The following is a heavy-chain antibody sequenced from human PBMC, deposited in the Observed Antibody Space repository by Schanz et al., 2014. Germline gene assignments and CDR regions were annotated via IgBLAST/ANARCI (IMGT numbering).Heavy chain of an antibody. Sequence: VQLVESGGGVVQFGRSLRLSCVASGFTFSSYGMHWVRQAPGKGLEWVSYISGTTTYTNYADSVKGRFTISRDNAKNSLYLQMNSLRAEDTAVYYCARANYRRKINFDYWGRGTLVTVSS. J-gene: IGHJ4*02. V-gene: IGHV3-21*05. CDR3: ARANYRRKINFDY. D-gene: IGHD3-10*01. CDR1: GFTFSSYG. CDR2: ISGTTTYT.